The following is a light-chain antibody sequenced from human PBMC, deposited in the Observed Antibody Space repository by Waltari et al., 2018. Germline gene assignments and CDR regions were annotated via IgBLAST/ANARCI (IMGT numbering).Light chain of an antibody. J-gene: IGLJ3*02. Sequence: QTVVTQEPSLSVSPGGTVKLPCALSSGSAPSTPLPIRYQQTPGQAPRTRVYKSNSRSSGVPDHFSGSILGNKAALTITGAQADDESDYYCLFYMGSGIWVFGGGTRLTVL. CDR1: SGSAPSTPL. V-gene: IGLV8-61*01. CDR3: LFYMGSGIWV. CDR2: KSN.